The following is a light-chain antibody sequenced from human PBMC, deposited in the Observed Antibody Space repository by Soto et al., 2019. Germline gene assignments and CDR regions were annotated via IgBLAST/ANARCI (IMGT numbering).Light chain of an antibody. CDR1: TSNIGRNT. CDR3: AAWDDSLTAVL. V-gene: IGLV1-44*01. J-gene: IGLJ3*02. CDR2: NNN. Sequence: QSVLTQPPSASGTPGQRVTISCSGSTSNIGRNTVNWYQQLSGAAPKLLIHNNNQRPSGVPDRFSGSKSDTSASLVIGGLQSDDEAEYYCAAWDDSLTAVLFGGGTKLNVL.